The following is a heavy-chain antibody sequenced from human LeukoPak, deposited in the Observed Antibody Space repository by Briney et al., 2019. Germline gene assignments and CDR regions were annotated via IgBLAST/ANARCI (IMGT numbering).Heavy chain of an antibody. Sequence: GGSLRLSCGASGFTFNISAINWVRQAPGKGLEWISSMSSGSRYIYYADSVRGRFTISRDNAKNSLSLLMNSLRAEDTAVYYCARDRPTGASRLFVVQWGQGTLVTVSS. D-gene: IGHD3-3*01. CDR1: GFTFNISA. V-gene: IGHV3-21*01. J-gene: IGHJ4*02. CDR2: MSSGSRYI. CDR3: ARDRPTGASRLFVVQ.